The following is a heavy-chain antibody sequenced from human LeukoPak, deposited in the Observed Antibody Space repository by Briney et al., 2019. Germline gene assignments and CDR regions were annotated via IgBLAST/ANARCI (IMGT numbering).Heavy chain of an antibody. J-gene: IGHJ4*02. Sequence: GGSLRLSCAASGFTFSSYGMHWVRQAPGKGLEWVAVISYDGSNKYYADSVKGRFTISRDNSKNTLYLQMNSLRAEDTAVYYCAKGMWLGNQFDYWGQGTLVTVSS. D-gene: IGHD6-19*01. CDR2: ISYDGSNK. CDR3: AKGMWLGNQFDY. CDR1: GFTFSSYG. V-gene: IGHV3-30*18.